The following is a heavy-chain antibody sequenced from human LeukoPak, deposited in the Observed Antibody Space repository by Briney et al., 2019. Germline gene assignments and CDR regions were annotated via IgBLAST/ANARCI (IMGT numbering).Heavy chain of an antibody. CDR1: GFTFSSYG. Sequence: GRSLRLSCAASGFTFSSYGMHWVRQAPGKGLEWVAVISYDGSNKYYADSVKGRFTISRDNSKNTLYLQMNSLRAEDTAVYYCVGNYYDSSGYYYGYWGQGTLVTVSS. D-gene: IGHD3-22*01. J-gene: IGHJ4*02. CDR2: ISYDGSNK. CDR3: VGNYYDSSGYYYGY. V-gene: IGHV3-30*03.